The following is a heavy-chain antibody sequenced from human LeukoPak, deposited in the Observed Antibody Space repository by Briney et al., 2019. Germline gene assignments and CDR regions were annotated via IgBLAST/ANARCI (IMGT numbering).Heavy chain of an antibody. D-gene: IGHD6-13*01. CDR3: ARGLAAAGTSVDY. CDR2: IYPGDSDT. J-gene: IGHJ4*02. Sequence: GESLKISCKGSGYRFTGYWIGWVRQMPGKGLEWMGVIYPGDSDTRYSPSFQGQVTISADKSISTAYLQWSSLKAADTAMYYCARGLAAAGTSVDYWGQGTLVTVSS. V-gene: IGHV5-51*01. CDR1: GYRFTGYW.